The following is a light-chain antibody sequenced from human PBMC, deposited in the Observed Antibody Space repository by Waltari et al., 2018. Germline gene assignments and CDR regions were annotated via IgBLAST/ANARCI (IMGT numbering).Light chain of an antibody. CDR2: GAS. CDR3: QKYDTAPWT. J-gene: IGKJ1*01. CDR1: QGIGNY. V-gene: IGKV1-27*01. Sequence: QVTQSPSSLSASVGDGVSITCRASQGIGNYLAWYQQKPGGSPKLLIYGASTLQPGVPSRFSGRGSGTDFTLTISALRPEDVATYYCQKYDTAPWTFGQGTKVEI.